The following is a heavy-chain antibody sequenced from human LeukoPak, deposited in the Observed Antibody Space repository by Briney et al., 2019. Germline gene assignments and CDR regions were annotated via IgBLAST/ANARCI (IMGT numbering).Heavy chain of an antibody. V-gene: IGHV4-4*07. Sequence: SETLSLTCTVSGGSISSYYWSWIRQPAGKGLEWIGRIYTSGSTNYNPSLKSRVTMSVDTSKNQFSLKLSSVTAADTAVYYCARIRGTKAQEYYFDYWGQGTLVTVSS. CDR3: ARIRGTKAQEYYFDY. J-gene: IGHJ4*02. CDR2: IYTSGST. D-gene: IGHD1/OR15-1a*01. CDR1: GGSISSYY.